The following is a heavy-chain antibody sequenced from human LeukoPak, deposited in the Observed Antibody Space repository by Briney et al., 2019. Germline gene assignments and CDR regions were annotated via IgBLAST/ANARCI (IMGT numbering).Heavy chain of an antibody. D-gene: IGHD7-27*01. Sequence: AASVKVSCKASGYTFTSYGISWVRQAPGQGLEWVGWISAYNGNTNYAQKLQGRVTMTTDTSTSTAYMELRSLRSDDTAVYYCARETGDEYYYYGMDVWGQGTTVTVSS. CDR3: ARETGDEYYYYGMDV. J-gene: IGHJ6*02. CDR1: GYTFTSYG. V-gene: IGHV1-18*01. CDR2: ISAYNGNT.